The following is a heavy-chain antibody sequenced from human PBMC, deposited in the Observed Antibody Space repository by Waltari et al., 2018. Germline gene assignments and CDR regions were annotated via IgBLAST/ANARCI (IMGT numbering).Heavy chain of an antibody. J-gene: IGHJ4*02. CDR2: ISGSGGST. Sequence: EVHLLESGGDLVQPGGSLRLSCAASGFTFSPYAMSWVRQAPGKGLEWVSGISGSGGSTYYADSVKGRFTISRDNSNNTLYLQMNSLRVEDTAIYYCAKVPTGANAYWGQGALVTVSS. CDR1: GFTFSPYA. V-gene: IGHV3-23*01. CDR3: AKVPTGANAY. D-gene: IGHD1-7*01.